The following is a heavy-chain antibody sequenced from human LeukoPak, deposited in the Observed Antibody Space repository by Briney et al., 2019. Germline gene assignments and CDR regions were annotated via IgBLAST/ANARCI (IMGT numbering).Heavy chain of an antibody. Sequence: GGSLRLSCAASGFTFSSYGMHWVRQAPGKGLEWVAFIRYDGSNKYYADSVKGRFTISRDNSKNTLYLQMNSLRAEDMAVYYCARDSSYDFWSGRYYFDYWGQGTLVTVSS. V-gene: IGHV3-30*02. CDR3: ARDSSYDFWSGRYYFDY. D-gene: IGHD3-3*01. CDR2: IRYDGSNK. J-gene: IGHJ4*02. CDR1: GFTFSSYG.